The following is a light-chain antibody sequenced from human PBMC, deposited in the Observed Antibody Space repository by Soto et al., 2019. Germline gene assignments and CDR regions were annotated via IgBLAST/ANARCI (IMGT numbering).Light chain of an antibody. V-gene: IGKV3-15*01. CDR1: QSVSSN. J-gene: IGKJ1*01. CDR3: QQYNSWPQT. CDR2: AVS. Sequence: EIVMTQSPATLSVSPGERATLSCRASQSVSSNLAWSQQKPGQAPRLLIYAVSTRPTGIPSRFSGSGSGTEFTLTISSLQSEDFAVYYCQQYNSWPQTFGQGTKVEIK.